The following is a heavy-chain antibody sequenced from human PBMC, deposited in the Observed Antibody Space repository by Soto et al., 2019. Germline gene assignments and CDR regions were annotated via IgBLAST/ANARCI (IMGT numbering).Heavy chain of an antibody. V-gene: IGHV3-23*01. CDR3: ARVRSGELF. CDR1: GFTFSSYA. J-gene: IGHJ4*02. CDR2: IGVGGGDR. Sequence: EVQLLESGGGLVQPGGSLRLSCAASGFTFSSYAMRWVRQAPGKGLEWVSIIGVGGGDRYYPESVKGRFTISRDNSRDTLYMERNSLRDEDTAVYYCARVRSGELFWGQGTLVTVSS. D-gene: IGHD3-10*01.